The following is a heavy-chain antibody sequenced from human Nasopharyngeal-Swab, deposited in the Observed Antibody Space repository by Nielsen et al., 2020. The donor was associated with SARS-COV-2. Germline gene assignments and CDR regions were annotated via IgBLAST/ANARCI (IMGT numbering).Heavy chain of an antibody. CDR1: GFTFSSYG. J-gene: IGHJ5*02. Sequence: GESLKISCAASGFTFSSYGMHWVRQAPGKGLEWVAVISYDGSNKYYADSVKGRLTISRDNSKNTLYLQMNSLRAEDTAVYYCAKEGIAVAAGSWFDPWGQGTLVTVSS. D-gene: IGHD6-19*01. V-gene: IGHV3-30*18. CDR3: AKEGIAVAAGSWFDP. CDR2: ISYDGSNK.